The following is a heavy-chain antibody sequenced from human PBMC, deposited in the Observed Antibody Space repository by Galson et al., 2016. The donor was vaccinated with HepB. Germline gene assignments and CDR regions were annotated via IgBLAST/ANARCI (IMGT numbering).Heavy chain of an antibody. J-gene: IGHJ6*02. CDR1: GGSISSSGYH. CDR3: ARTAGHEYYFYGMEV. D-gene: IGHD6-13*01. CDR2: IYYTGST. V-gene: IGHV4-39*01. Sequence: ETLSLTCTVSGGSISSSGYHWGWIRQPPGKGLEWIGNIYYTGSTYYNPSLESRLSMSVDTSKNQFALTLTSVTAADTAVYYCARTAGHEYYFYGMEVWGQGTTVTVSS.